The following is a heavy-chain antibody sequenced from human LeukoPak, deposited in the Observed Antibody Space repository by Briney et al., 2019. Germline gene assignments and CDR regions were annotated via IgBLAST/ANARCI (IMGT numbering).Heavy chain of an antibody. CDR1: GFTFSRHG. CDR2: ISYDGTNK. CDR3: ARDKYSSSGIDY. Sequence: GGSLRLSCAASGFTFSRHGMHWVRQAPGKGLEWLAVISYDGTNKYYADSVKGRFTISRDNSKNTLYLQMNSLRAEDTAVYYCARDKYSSSGIDYWGQGTLVTVSS. J-gene: IGHJ4*02. V-gene: IGHV3-30*03. D-gene: IGHD6-6*01.